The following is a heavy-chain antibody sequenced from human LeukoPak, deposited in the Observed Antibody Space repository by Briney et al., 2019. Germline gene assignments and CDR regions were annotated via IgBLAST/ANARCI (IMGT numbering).Heavy chain of an antibody. CDR2: IIPIFGTA. Sequence: GASVTVSCKASGYTFTGYYMHWVRQAPGQGLEWMGGIIPIFGTANYAQKFQGRVTITTDESTSTAYMELSSLRSEDTAVYYCARWDHSVGYFDYWGQGTLVTVSS. CDR1: GYTFTGYY. V-gene: IGHV1-69*05. CDR3: ARWDHSVGYFDY. D-gene: IGHD1-14*01. J-gene: IGHJ4*02.